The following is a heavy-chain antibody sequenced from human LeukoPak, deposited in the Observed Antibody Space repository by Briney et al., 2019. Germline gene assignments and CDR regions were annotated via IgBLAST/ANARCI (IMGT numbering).Heavy chain of an antibody. CDR2: INGYGGST. CDR3: ARDPTGLNYDFWSGYYDDAFDI. V-gene: IGHV3-20*04. CDR1: VFTFDDYG. D-gene: IGHD3-3*01. Sequence: GGSLRLFCAASVFTFDDYGMICLRQAPGKALEWGSGINGYGGSTGYADSVKGRFTISRDKAKKSLSLQMNSLRAEDTALYYCARDPTGLNYDFWSGYYDDAFDIWGQGTMVTVSS. J-gene: IGHJ3*02.